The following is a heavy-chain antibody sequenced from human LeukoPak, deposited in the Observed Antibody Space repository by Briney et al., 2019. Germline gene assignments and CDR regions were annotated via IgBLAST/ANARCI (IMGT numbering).Heavy chain of an antibody. Sequence: GASVKVSCKASGYTFTGYYMHWVRQAPGQGLEWMGWINPNSGNTGYAQKFQGRVTMTMDPSISTAYMELSSLRSEDTAVYYCARRSDGYDSSAYYHWGQGTLVTVSS. CDR3: ARRSDGYDSSAYYH. D-gene: IGHD3-22*01. V-gene: IGHV1-8*02. CDR2: INPNSGNT. CDR1: GYTFTGYY. J-gene: IGHJ4*02.